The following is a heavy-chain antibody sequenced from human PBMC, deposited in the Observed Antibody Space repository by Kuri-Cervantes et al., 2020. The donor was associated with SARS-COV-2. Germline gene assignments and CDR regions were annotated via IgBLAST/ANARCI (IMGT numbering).Heavy chain of an antibody. CDR3: ARHVNDFWSGYYYYYYMDV. CDR2: IYYSGST. J-gene: IGHJ6*03. D-gene: IGHD3-3*01. V-gene: IGHV4-38-2*01. Sequence: SETLSLTCAVSGYSISSGYYWGWIRQPPGKGLEWIGSIYYSGSTYYNPSLKSRVTISVDTSKNQFSLKLSSVTAADTAVYYCARHVNDFWSGYYYYYYMDVWGKGTTVTVSS. CDR1: GYSISSGYY.